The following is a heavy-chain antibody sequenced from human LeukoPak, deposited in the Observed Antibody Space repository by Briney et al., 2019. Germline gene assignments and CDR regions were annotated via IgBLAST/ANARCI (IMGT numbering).Heavy chain of an antibody. Sequence: GGSLRLSCAASGFTFTNYAMSWVRQAPGKGLEWVSSINPSSGNTYYADSVKGRFTISGDNSKNTLYLQMNSLRAEDTAVYYCAKEHMAAAVYYFDYWGQGTLVTVSS. V-gene: IGHV3-23*01. J-gene: IGHJ4*02. CDR1: GFTFTNYA. D-gene: IGHD2-15*01. CDR2: INPSSGNT. CDR3: AKEHMAAAVYYFDY.